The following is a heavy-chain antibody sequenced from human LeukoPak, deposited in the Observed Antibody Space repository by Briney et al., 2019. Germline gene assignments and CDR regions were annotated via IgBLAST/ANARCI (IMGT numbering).Heavy chain of an antibody. CDR2: INSDGSIT. CDR3: ARDYNWNPPDY. V-gene: IGHV3-74*01. Sequence: GGSLRLSCAASGFTFSPYWMHWVRQASGKGLVWVSRINSDGSITSYADSVRGRFTISRDNAKNTLYLQMNSLRVEDTAVYYCARDYNWNPPDYWGQGTLVTVSS. D-gene: IGHD1-1*01. CDR1: GFTFSPYW. J-gene: IGHJ4*02.